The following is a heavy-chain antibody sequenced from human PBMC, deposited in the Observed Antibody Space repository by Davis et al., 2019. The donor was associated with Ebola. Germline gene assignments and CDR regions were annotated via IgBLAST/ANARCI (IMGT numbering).Heavy chain of an antibody. CDR1: GFTFSSYA. V-gene: IGHV3-23*01. CDR3: ARGLQLGVLDF. Sequence: GESLKISCAASGFTFSSYAMSWVRQAPGKGLEWVSSISGNGGTTYYADSVKGQFTISRDNSKNTLYLQMGGLRAEDMAVYYCARGLQLGVLDFWGQGTLVTVSS. CDR2: ISGNGGTT. D-gene: IGHD3-16*01. J-gene: IGHJ4*02.